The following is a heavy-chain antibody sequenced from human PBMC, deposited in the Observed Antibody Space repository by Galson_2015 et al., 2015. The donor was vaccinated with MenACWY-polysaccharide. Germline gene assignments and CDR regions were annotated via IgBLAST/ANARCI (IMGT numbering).Heavy chain of an antibody. CDR2: IGGSGTT. D-gene: IGHD2-15*01. J-gene: IGHJ5*02. V-gene: IGHV3-23*01. CDR3: AKANSGGICTSGWACWFDP. CDR1: GFTFTNYA. Sequence: SLRLSCAASGFTFTNYAMNWVRQAPGKGLEWVSSIGGSGTTYYADSVKGRFTISRDNSKNMVYLRMNCLRAEDTAIYYCAKANSGGICTSGWACWFDPWGQGSLVIVSS.